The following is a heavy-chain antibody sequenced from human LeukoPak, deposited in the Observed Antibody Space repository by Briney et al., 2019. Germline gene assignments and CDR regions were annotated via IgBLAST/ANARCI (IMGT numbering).Heavy chain of an antibody. D-gene: IGHD6-19*01. CDR1: GYTFTSYY. V-gene: IGHV1-46*01. CDR2: INPSGGST. Sequence: GASVTVSCKASGYTFTSYYMHWVRQAPGQGLEWMGIINPSGGSTNFAQKFQGRVTMTRDTSTSTAYMELRSLRSDDTAVYYCARDGRYSSGWNVHWGQGTLVTVSS. CDR3: ARDGRYSSGWNVH. J-gene: IGHJ4*02.